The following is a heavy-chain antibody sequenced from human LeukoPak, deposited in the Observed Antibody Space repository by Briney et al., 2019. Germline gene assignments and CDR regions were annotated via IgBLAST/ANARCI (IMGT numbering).Heavy chain of an antibody. CDR3: GRGRGGVIPRAFCI. CDR1: GGSISSGDYY. J-gene: IGHJ3*02. Sequence: SETLSLTCTVSGGSISSGDYYWSWIRQPPGKGLEWIGYIYYSGSTYYNPSLKSRVTISVDTSKNQFSLKLRSVTAANTAVFYWGRGRGGVIPRAFCIWGQGTMVTVSS. CDR2: IYYSGST. V-gene: IGHV4-30-4*01. D-gene: IGHD2-15*01.